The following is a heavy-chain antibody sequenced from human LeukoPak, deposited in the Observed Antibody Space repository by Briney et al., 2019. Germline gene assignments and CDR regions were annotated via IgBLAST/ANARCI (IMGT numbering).Heavy chain of an antibody. D-gene: IGHD1-1*01. J-gene: IGHJ6*03. Sequence: SETLSLTCTVSGGSISNYYWSWLRQPPGKGLEWIGYIYYSGSTNYNPSLKSRVTISVDTSKNQFSLKLSSVTAADTAVYYCARGLERGPYYYFYYMGVWGKGTTVTVSS. CDR3: ARGLERGPYYYFYYMGV. CDR2: IYYSGST. CDR1: GGSISNYY. V-gene: IGHV4-59*01.